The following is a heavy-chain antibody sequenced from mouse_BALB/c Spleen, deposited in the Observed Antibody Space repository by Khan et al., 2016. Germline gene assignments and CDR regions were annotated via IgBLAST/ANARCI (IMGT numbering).Heavy chain of an antibody. CDR3: ARCGYYGYAVV. D-gene: IGHD2-2*01. Sequence: EVQLVESGGGLVQPGGSLKLSCTASGFAFSRYWMSWVRQAPGKGLEWIGEINPDSSTINYTPSLKDKFIISRDNAKNTLYLQMRRVRSEDTALQYCARCGYYGYAVVWGAGTTVTVSS. V-gene: IGHV4-1*02. CDR2: INPDSSTI. CDR1: GFAFSRYW. J-gene: IGHJ1*01.